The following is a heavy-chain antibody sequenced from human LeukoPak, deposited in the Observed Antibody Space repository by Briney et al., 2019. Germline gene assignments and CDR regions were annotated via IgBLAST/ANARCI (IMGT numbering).Heavy chain of an antibody. Sequence: ASVKASCKASGYTFTSYGISWVRQAPGQGLEWMGWISAYNGNTNYAQKLQGRVTMTTDTSTSTAYMELRSLRSDDTAVYYCARARYYYDSSGNWFDPWGQGTLVTVSS. CDR2: ISAYNGNT. V-gene: IGHV1-18*01. CDR3: ARARYYYDSSGNWFDP. J-gene: IGHJ5*02. CDR1: GYTFTSYG. D-gene: IGHD3-22*01.